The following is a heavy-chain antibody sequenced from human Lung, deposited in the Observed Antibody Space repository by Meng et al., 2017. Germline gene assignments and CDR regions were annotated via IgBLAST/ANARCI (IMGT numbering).Heavy chain of an antibody. D-gene: IGHD6-13*01. V-gene: IGHV1-2*06. J-gene: IGHJ4*02. CDR3: ARDEDISAAGKLFGDY. Sequence: VQLVQSGAEVKRPGAQVKASCKASGSPFPDYWLHWVRRAPGQGLEWMGRINPKSGDTHYAQRFQGRVTMTGDTSISTAYMELSGLRSDDTAMYYCARDEDISAAGKLFGDYWGQGTLVTVSS. CDR1: GSPFPDYW. CDR2: INPKSGDT.